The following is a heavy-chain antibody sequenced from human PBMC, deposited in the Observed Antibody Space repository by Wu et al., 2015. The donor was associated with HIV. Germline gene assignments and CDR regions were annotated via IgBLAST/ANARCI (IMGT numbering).Heavy chain of an antibody. Sequence: QVHLVQSGAEVKKPGASVKVACQTFGYTFTDYNMHWVRQAPGQGLEWMGWMNPNSGNTGYAQKFQGRVTITRNTSISTAYMELSSLRSEDTAVYYCARDFDWYFDLWGRGTLVTVSS. V-gene: IGHV1-8*03. D-gene: IGHD2/OR15-2a*01. CDR3: ARDFDWYFDL. J-gene: IGHJ2*01. CDR2: MNPNSGNT. CDR1: GYTFTDYN.